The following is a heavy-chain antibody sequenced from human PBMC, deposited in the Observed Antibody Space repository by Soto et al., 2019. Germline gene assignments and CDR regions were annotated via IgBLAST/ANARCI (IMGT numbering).Heavy chain of an antibody. CDR2: INPNSGGT. J-gene: IGHJ5*02. CDR3: ARDSNELWFGELFHNSNWFDP. V-gene: IGHV1-2*02. CDR1: GYTFTGYY. Sequence: ASVKVSCKASGYTFTGYYMHWVRQAPGQGLEWMGWINPNSGGTNYAQKFQGRVTMTRDKSISTAYMELSRLRSDDTAVYYCARDSNELWFGELFHNSNWFDPWGQGTLVTVSS. D-gene: IGHD3-10*01.